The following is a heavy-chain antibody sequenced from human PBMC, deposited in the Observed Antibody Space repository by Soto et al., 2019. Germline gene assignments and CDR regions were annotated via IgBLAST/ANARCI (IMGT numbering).Heavy chain of an antibody. CDR3: ARDSTLYGSGLFAP. CDR1: GGTFSSYA. V-gene: IGHV1-69*13. CDR2: IIPIFGTA. Sequence: ASVKVSCKASGGTFSSYAISWVRQAPGQGLEWMGGIIPIFGTANYAQKFQGRVTITADESTSTAYMELSSLRSEDTAVYYCARDSTLYGSGLFAPWGQGTLVTVSS. J-gene: IGHJ5*02. D-gene: IGHD3-10*01.